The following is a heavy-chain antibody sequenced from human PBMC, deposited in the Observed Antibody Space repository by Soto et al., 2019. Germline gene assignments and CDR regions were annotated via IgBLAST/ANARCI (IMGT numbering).Heavy chain of an antibody. CDR1: GYTFTTYS. Sequence: QVQLVQSGAEVKRPGASVNVSCKASGYTFTTYSLSWVRQAPGQGLEWMGWISPCNGDATYAQKFQDRVTLTTDTPTSTAYMQLTRLRDDDTAVYYCARVADIVLIPALDYWGRGSLVIVSS. V-gene: IGHV1-18*04. CDR3: ARVADIVLIPALDY. D-gene: IGHD2-8*02. J-gene: IGHJ4*02. CDR2: ISPCNGDA.